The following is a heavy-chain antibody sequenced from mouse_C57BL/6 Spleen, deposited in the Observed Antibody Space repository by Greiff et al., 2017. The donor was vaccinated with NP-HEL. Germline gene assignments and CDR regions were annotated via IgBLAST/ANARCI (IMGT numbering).Heavy chain of an antibody. CDR3: ASPLTGTWFAY. Sequence: QVQLQQSGPGLVQPSQSLSITCTVSGFSFTSYGVHWVRQSPGKGLEWLGVIWSGGSTDYNAAFISRLSISKDNSKSQVFFKMNSLQADDTAIYCCASPLTGTWFAYWGQGTLVTVSA. CDR2: IWSGGST. J-gene: IGHJ3*01. CDR1: GFSFTSYG. D-gene: IGHD4-1*01. V-gene: IGHV2-2*01.